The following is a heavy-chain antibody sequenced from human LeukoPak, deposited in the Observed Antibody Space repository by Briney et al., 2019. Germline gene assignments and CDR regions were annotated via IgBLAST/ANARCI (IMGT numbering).Heavy chain of an antibody. CDR1: GFTVSSNS. V-gene: IGHV3-53*01. J-gene: IGHJ4*02. CDR3: TGHYDSTFDY. Sequence: GGSLRLSCTVSGFTVSSNSMSWVRQAPGKGLEWVSFIYSDNTHYSDSVKGRFTISRDNSKNTLYLQMNSLRAEDTAVYYCTGHYDSTFDYWGQGTLVTVSS. CDR2: IYSDNT. D-gene: IGHD3-22*01.